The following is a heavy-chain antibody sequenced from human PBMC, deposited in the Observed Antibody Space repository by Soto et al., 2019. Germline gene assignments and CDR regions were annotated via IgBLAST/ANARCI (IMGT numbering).Heavy chain of an antibody. D-gene: IGHD6-6*01. CDR2: INPNSGGT. J-gene: IGHJ4*02. CDR3: ARSLSTISARPDY. V-gene: IGHV1-2*02. Sequence: ASVKVSCKASGYTFTGYFMHCVRQAPGQGLEWMGWINPNSGGTNYAQKFQGRVTMTRDTSISTAYMELSRLTSDDTAVYYCARSLSTISARPDYWGQGTLVTVSS. CDR1: GYTFTGYF.